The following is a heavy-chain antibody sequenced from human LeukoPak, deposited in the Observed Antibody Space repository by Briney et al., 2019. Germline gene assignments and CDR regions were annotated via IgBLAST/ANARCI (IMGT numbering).Heavy chain of an antibody. CDR3: ARGGTYSYGHFDY. Sequence: SQTLSLTCTVSGGSISSGGYYWSWIRQHPGKGLEWIGYIYYSGSTHYNPSLKSRVTISVDTSKNQFSLKLSSVTAADTAVYYCARGGTYSYGHFDYWGQGTLVTVSS. V-gene: IGHV4-31*03. D-gene: IGHD5-18*01. CDR1: GGSISSGGYY. J-gene: IGHJ4*02. CDR2: IYYSGST.